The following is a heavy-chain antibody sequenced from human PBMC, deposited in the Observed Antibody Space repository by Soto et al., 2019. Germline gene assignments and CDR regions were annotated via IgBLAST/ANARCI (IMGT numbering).Heavy chain of an antibody. D-gene: IGHD3-16*01. J-gene: IGHJ5*02. V-gene: IGHV1-69*04. CDR2: IIPILGIA. CDR1: GYTFTSYD. CDR3: ARAIRGTRMRPPGSPQVWFDP. Sequence: GASVKVSCKASGYTFTSYDINWVRQATGQGLEWMGRIIPILGIANYAQKFQGRVTITADKSTSTAYMELSSLRSEDTAVYYCARAIRGTRMRPPGSPQVWFDPWGQGTLVTVSS.